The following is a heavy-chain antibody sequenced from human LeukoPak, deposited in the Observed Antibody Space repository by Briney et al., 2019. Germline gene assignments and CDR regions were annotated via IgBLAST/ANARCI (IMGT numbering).Heavy chain of an antibody. D-gene: IGHD1-26*01. J-gene: IGHJ4*02. Sequence: GGSLRLSCAASGFSFSSYWMSWVRQAPGKGLEWVSNIKIDGSEKYYVDSVKGRFTISRDNAKNSLYLQMNSLRAEDSAVYYCAREIPGGAVTLDYWGQGTLVTVSS. CDR2: IKIDGSEK. V-gene: IGHV3-7*01. CDR3: AREIPGGAVTLDY. CDR1: GFSFSSYW.